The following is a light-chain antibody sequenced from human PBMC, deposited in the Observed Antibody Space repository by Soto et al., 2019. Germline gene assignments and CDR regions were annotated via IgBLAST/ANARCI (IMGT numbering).Light chain of an antibody. Sequence: EIVMTQSPATLSVSPGERATLSCRASPSVINNLAWYQQKPGQAPRLLIYGASTRATGIPARFSGSGSGTDFTLTISSLQSEDFAVYYCQQYNDWPRTFGQGTKVEIK. V-gene: IGKV3-15*01. J-gene: IGKJ1*01. CDR1: PSVINN. CDR2: GAS. CDR3: QQYNDWPRT.